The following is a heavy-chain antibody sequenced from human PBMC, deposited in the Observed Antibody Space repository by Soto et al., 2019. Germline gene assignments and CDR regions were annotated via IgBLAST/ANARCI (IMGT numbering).Heavy chain of an antibody. J-gene: IGHJ5*02. CDR3: AADRLPTGRYKWVDP. D-gene: IGHD1-1*01. V-gene: IGHV1-58*02. Sequence: QMQLVQSGPEVKKPRTSVKVSCKASGFNFGSSAIQWVRQARGHRLEWIGWIVVGTGNTNHAQKFQERVTITRDMSTSTAYMELSSLISENTAVYYCAADRLPTGRYKWVDPWGLGTLVTVSS. CDR1: GFNFGSSA. CDR2: IVVGTGNT.